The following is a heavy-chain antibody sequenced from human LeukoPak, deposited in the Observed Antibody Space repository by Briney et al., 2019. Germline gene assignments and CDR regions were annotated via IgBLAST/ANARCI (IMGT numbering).Heavy chain of an antibody. J-gene: IGHJ5*02. CDR3: ARDKLRYWFDP. D-gene: IGHD1-26*01. CDR2: IYHSGST. V-gene: IGHV4-30-2*01. Sequence: PSQTLSVTCAVSGGSISSSGYSCSWIRQPPGKGLEWIGYIYHSGSTYYNPSLKSRVTISVDRSKNQFSLKLSSVTAADTAVYYCARDKLRYWFDPWGQGTLVTASS. CDR1: GGSISSSGYS.